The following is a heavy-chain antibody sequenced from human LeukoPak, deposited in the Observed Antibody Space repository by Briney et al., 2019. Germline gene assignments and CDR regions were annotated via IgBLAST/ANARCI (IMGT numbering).Heavy chain of an antibody. CDR2: IYYSGST. V-gene: IGHV4-59*01. CDR1: GGSISSYY. D-gene: IGHD3-10*01. J-gene: IGHJ4*02. Sequence: PSETLSLTCTVSGGSISSYYWSWIRQPPGKGLEWIGYIYYSGSTNYNPSLKSRVTISVDTSKNQFSLKLSSVTAADTAVYYCARDHGWFGELPPRYFDYWGQGTLVTVSS. CDR3: ARDHGWFGELPPRYFDY.